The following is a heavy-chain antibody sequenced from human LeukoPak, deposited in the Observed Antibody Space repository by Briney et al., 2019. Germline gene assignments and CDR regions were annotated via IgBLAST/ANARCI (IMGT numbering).Heavy chain of an antibody. V-gene: IGHV4-59*08. J-gene: IGHJ4*02. Sequence: PSETLSLTCTVSGGSVSSYYWSWIRQPPGKGLEWIGYFYYSGSTNYNPSLKRRVTMSVDTSKNQFSLKLSSVTAADTAVYYCARLYGPHSYSSCFDYWGQGTLVTVSS. CDR3: ARLYGPHSYSSCFDY. CDR2: FYYSGST. CDR1: GGSVSSYY. D-gene: IGHD6-6*01.